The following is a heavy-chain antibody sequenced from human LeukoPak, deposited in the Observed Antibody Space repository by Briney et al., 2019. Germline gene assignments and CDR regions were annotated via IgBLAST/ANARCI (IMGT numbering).Heavy chain of an antibody. CDR3: AKDSGSGSYFRYYFDY. J-gene: IGHJ4*02. CDR1: GFTFSSYG. Sequence: GGSLRLSCAASGFTFSSYGMHWVRQAPGKGLEWVAVISYDGSNKYYADSVKGRFTISRDNSKNTLYLQMNSLRAEDTAVYYCAKDSGSGSYFRYYFDYWGQGTLVTVSS. D-gene: IGHD3-10*01. CDR2: ISYDGSNK. V-gene: IGHV3-30*18.